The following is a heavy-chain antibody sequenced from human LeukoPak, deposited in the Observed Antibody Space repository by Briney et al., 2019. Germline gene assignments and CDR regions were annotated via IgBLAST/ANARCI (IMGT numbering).Heavy chain of an antibody. Sequence: TGGSLRLSCEASRLTISSYGMTWLRQAPGKGLEWGAYIKEYGSENFYVGSVKGRFTISRDNARKSVYLQMNSLRVEDTAVYYCARGAGVFFDNWGQGTLVTVSS. CDR2: IKEYGSEN. J-gene: IGHJ4*02. CDR1: RLTISSYG. CDR3: ARGAGVFFDN. V-gene: IGHV3-7*01. D-gene: IGHD3-10*01.